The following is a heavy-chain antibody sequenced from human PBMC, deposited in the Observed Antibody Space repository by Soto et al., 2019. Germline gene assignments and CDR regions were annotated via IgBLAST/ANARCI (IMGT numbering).Heavy chain of an antibody. Sequence: GGSLRLSCAASGFTFSSYEMNWVRQAPGKGLEWVSYISSSGSTIYYADSVKGRFTISRDNAKNSLYLQMNSLRAEDTAVYYCARVAYDSSGYYRYYFDYWGQGTLVTV. CDR2: ISSSGSTI. CDR3: ARVAYDSSGYYRYYFDY. J-gene: IGHJ4*02. D-gene: IGHD3-22*01. CDR1: GFTFSSYE. V-gene: IGHV3-48*03.